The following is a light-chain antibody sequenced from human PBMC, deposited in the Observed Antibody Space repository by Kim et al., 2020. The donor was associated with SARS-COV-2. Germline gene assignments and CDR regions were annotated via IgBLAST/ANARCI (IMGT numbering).Light chain of an antibody. V-gene: IGKV3-11*01. J-gene: IGKJ4*01. CDR3: QQRSNWLT. CDR1: QSVSSY. CDR2: DAS. Sequence: SLSPGERATLSCRASQSVSSYLAWYQQKPGQAPRLLIYDASNRATGIPARFSGSGSGTDFTLTISSREPEEFAVYYCQQRSNWLTFGGGTKVDIK.